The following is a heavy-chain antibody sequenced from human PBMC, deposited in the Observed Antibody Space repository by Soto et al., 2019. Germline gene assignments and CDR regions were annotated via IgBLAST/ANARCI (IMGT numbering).Heavy chain of an antibody. CDR2: ISGSGGST. V-gene: IGHV3-23*01. Sequence: GGSLRLSCAASEFTFSSYPMSWVRQAPGKGLEWVSAISGSGGSTYYADSVKGRFTISRDNSKNTLYLQMNSLRAEDTAVYYCAKNPSSLPGAFDIWGQGTLVTVSS. J-gene: IGHJ4*02. CDR3: AKNPSSLPGAFDI. CDR1: EFTFSSYP. D-gene: IGHD3-9*01.